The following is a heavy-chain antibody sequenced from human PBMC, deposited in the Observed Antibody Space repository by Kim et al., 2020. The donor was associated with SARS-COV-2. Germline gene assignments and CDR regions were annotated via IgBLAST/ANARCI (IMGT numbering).Heavy chain of an antibody. CDR2: IYSAHYST. V-gene: IGHV3-23*03. D-gene: IGHD3-10*01. Sequence: GGSLRLSCAASGFTFSSLAMTWVRQAPGKGLEWVSLIYSAHYSTAYADSVKGRFTISRDDSKNTLYLQMNNLRADDTATYYCATARRFGATNDALDIWGQGTVVTVSS. CDR3: ATARRFGATNDALDI. J-gene: IGHJ3*02. CDR1: GFTFSSLA.